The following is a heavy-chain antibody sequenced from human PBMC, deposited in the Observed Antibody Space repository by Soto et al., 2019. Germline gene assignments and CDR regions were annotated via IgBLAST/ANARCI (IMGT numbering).Heavy chain of an antibody. CDR2: IYPGDSDT. J-gene: IGHJ5*02. CDR3: ASVMAVAGTPGGWFDP. Sequence: GESLKLSCKGSGYSFTSYWIGWVRQMPGKGLEWMGIIYPGDSDTRYSPSFQGQVTISADKSISTAYLQWSSLKASDTAMYYWASVMAVAGTPGGWFDPWGQVTLVTLST. CDR1: GYSFTSYW. D-gene: IGHD6-19*01. V-gene: IGHV5-51*01.